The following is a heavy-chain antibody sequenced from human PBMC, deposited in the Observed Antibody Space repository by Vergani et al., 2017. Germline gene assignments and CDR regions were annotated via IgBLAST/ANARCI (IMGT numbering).Heavy chain of an antibody. D-gene: IGHD6-13*01. V-gene: IGHV3-23*01. CDR1: GFTFSSYA. Sequence: EVQLLESGGGLVQPGGSLRLSCAASGFTFSSYAMSWVRQAPGTGLEWVSAISGSGGSTYYADSVKGRFTISRDNSKNTLYLQMNSRRAEDTAVYYCAKDESSPAGFDPWGQGTLVTGSP. CDR3: AKDESSPAGFDP. CDR2: ISGSGGST. J-gene: IGHJ5*02.